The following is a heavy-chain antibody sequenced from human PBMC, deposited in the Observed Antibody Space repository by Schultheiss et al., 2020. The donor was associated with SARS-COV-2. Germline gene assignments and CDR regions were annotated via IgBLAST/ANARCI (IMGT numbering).Heavy chain of an antibody. J-gene: IGHJ5*02. CDR2: ISGSGGST. CDR1: GFTFSSYA. Sequence: GGSLRLSCAASGFTFSSYAMSWVRQAPGKGLEWVSAISGSGGSTYYADSVKGRFTISRDNSKNTLYLQMNSLRAEDTAVYYCARDGDSSGWSIWFDPWGQGTLVTVSS. D-gene: IGHD6-19*01. CDR3: ARDGDSSGWSIWFDP. V-gene: IGHV3-23*01.